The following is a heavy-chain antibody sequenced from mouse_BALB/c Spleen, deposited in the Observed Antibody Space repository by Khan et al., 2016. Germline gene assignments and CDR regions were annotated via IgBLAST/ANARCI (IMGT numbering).Heavy chain of an antibody. Sequence: EVKLEESGGGLVQPGGSMKLSCVASGFTFSNYWMNWVRQSPEKGLEWVAEIRLKSNNYATHYAESVKGRFTISRDDSKRSVYLQMTNLRAEYTGIYYCTTVFAYWGQGTLVTVSA. CDR2: IRLKSNNYAT. J-gene: IGHJ3*01. V-gene: IGHV6-6*02. CDR1: GFTFSNYW. CDR3: TTVFAY.